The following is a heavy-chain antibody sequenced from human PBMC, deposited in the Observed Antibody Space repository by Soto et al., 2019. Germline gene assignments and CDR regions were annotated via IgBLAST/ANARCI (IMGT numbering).Heavy chain of an antibody. V-gene: IGHV6-1*01. CDR3: ARSVAGSGFDL. D-gene: IGHD6-19*01. CDR1: GASVSSNTTA. Sequence: SQSLSLTCAISGASVSSNTTAWHWLTSSPSRGLEWLGRTYYRSNWRHDYAVSVKSRITVNPDTSKNHFSLQLNSVTPDDTAVNYCARSVAGSGFDLWGQGTLVTVSS. CDR2: TYYRSNWRH. J-gene: IGHJ4*02.